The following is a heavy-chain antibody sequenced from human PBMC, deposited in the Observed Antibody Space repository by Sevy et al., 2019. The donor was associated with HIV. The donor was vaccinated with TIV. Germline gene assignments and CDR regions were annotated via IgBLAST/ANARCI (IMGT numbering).Heavy chain of an antibody. CDR3: ARDRYYDASGYYYYYYGLDV. CDR1: EFSVTDNY. Sequence: GGSLRLSCAASEFSVTDNYMSWVRQAPGKGLEWVSTIYSGGSTFYADSVKGRFTISRDNSKNTLYLHMNILRAEDTAVYYCARDRYYDASGYYYYYYGLDVWGQGTTVTVSS. D-gene: IGHD3-22*01. J-gene: IGHJ6*02. V-gene: IGHV3-66*01. CDR2: IYSGGST.